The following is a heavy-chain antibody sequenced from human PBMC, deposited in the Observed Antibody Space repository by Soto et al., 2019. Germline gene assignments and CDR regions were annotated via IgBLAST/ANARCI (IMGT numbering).Heavy chain of an antibody. D-gene: IGHD5-18*01. CDR3: ARANGSGYSYLRVLDV. V-gene: IGHV4-59*01. CDR1: GGSISSYY. CDR2: IYYSGST. J-gene: IGHJ6*02. Sequence: QVQLQESGPGLVKPSETLSLTCTVSGGSISSYYWSWIRQPPGKGLEWIGYIYYSGSTNYNPSLKSRVTISVDTSKNQFSLKLSSVTAADTAVYYCARANGSGYSYLRVLDVWGQGTTVTVSS.